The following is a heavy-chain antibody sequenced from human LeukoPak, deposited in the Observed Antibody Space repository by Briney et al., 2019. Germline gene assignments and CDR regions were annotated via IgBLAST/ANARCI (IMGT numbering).Heavy chain of an antibody. J-gene: IGHJ4*02. CDR2: IHSDGSRT. Sequence: PGGSLRLSCAASGFTFSSYWMHWVRQAPGKGLVWVSRIHSDGSRTNYADSVKGRFTTSRDNAKNTLYLQMNSLRAEDTAVYYCARGAAQWLVLFDYWGQGTLVTVSS. CDR1: GFTFSSYW. CDR3: ARGAAQWLVLFDY. V-gene: IGHV3-74*01. D-gene: IGHD6-19*01.